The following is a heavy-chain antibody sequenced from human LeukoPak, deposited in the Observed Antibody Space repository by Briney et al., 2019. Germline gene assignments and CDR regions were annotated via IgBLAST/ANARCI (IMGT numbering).Heavy chain of an antibody. Sequence: SETLSLTCTVSGGSISSGSYYWSWIRQPAGKGLEWIGRIYTSGSTNYNPSLKSRVTISVDTSKNQFSLKLSSVTAADTAVYYCARRAPLYSSSWYRVYYFDYWGQGTLVTVSS. J-gene: IGHJ4*02. CDR3: ARRAPLYSSSWYRVYYFDY. CDR1: GGSISSGSYY. CDR2: IYTSGST. V-gene: IGHV4-61*02. D-gene: IGHD6-13*01.